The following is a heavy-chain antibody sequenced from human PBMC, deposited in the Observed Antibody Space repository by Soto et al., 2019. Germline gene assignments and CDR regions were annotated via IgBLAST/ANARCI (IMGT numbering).Heavy chain of an antibody. Sequence: GGSLRLSCAASGFTFSSYAMSWVRQAPGKGLEWVSAISGSGGSTYYADAVKGRFTISRDISNNTLYLQMNSLRAEDTAVYYCAPSIRGIPSWGQGTLVTVSS. CDR2: ISGSGGST. V-gene: IGHV3-23*01. J-gene: IGHJ5*02. CDR3: APSIRGIPS. CDR1: GFTFSSYA. D-gene: IGHD2-21*01.